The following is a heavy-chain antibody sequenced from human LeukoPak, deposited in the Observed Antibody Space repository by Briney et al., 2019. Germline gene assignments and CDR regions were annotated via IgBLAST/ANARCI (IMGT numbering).Heavy chain of an antibody. J-gene: IGHJ6*02. Sequence: GGSLRLSCAASGFTASSNYMSWVRQAPGKGLEWVSVIYSGGSTYYADSVKGRFTISRDNSKNTLYLQMNSLRAEDTAVYYCATTVTLPRYDYYYGMDVWAKGPRSPSP. CDR1: GFTASSNY. CDR3: ATTVTLPRYDYYYGMDV. CDR2: IYSGGST. V-gene: IGHV3-66*01. D-gene: IGHD4-11*01.